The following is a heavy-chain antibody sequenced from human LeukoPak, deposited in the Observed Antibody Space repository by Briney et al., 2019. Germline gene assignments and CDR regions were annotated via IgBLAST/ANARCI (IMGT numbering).Heavy chain of an antibody. CDR3: AREMDYYESECYYLQWFDP. Sequence: SETLSLTCTVSGASINNNFWTWIRQPPGKGLEWIGYIYSSGSANYNPSLKSRVIISGDTSKNQISLNLTSVTAADTPVYYCAREMDYYESECYYLQWFDPWGQGTLVTVSS. CDR1: GASINNNF. V-gene: IGHV4-4*08. D-gene: IGHD3-22*01. CDR2: IYSSGSA. J-gene: IGHJ5*02.